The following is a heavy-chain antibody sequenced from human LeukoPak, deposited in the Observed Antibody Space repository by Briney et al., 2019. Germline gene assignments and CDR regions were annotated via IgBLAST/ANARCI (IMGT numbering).Heavy chain of an antibody. CDR2: IHYSGTT. J-gene: IGHJ4*02. CDR3: ARHFGGSSNCDY. V-gene: IGHV4-39*01. D-gene: IGHD1-26*01. CDR1: GFTFSGYA. Sequence: GSLRLSCAASGFTFSGYAMSWIRQPPGKGLEWIGIIHYSGTTSYNPSLKSRVTISVGTSKNQFSLNLNSVTATDTAVYYCARHFGGSSNCDYWGQGTLVTVS.